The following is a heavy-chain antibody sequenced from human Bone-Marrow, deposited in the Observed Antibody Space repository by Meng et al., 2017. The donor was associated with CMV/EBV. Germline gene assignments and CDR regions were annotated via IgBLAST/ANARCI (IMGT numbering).Heavy chain of an antibody. D-gene: IGHD2-2*02. CDR3: AREGGIVCSSTSGYTEPGGMDV. V-gene: IGHV1-46*01. J-gene: IGHJ6*02. CDR2: INPSGGST. Sequence: ASVKVSCKASGYTFTSYYMHWVRQAPGQGLKWMGIINPSGGSTSYAQKFQGRVTMTRDTSTSTVYMELSSLRSEDTAVYYCAREGGIVCSSTSGYTEPGGMDVWGQGTTVTVAS. CDR1: GYTFTSYY.